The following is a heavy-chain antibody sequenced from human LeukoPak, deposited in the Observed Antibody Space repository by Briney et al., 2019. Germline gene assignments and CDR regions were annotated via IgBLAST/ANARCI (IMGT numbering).Heavy chain of an antibody. CDR2: INHSGST. J-gene: IGHJ4*02. D-gene: IGHD3-16*02. CDR3: ARGTYYDYVWGSYRPLGYFDY. V-gene: IGHV4-34*01. Sequence: SETVSLTCGVYGGTFSGYYWSWIHQPPGKGLEWIGEINHSGSTNYNPSLKSRVTISVDTSKNQFSLKLSSVTAADTAVYYCARGTYYDYVWGSYRPLGYFDYWGQGTLVTVSS. CDR1: GGTFSGYY.